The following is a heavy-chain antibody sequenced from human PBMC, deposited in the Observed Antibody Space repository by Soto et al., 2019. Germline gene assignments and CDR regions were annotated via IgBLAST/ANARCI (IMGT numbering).Heavy chain of an antibody. Sequence: ASVKVSCKASGYSFTTYAMHWVRQAPGQRLEWMAWINGGNGNTKYSQKFQDRVTITRDTSANIAYMELSSLRSEDSAAYYCARGKGMKDSCYYHGMDVWGQGTTVTVSS. V-gene: IGHV1-3*01. J-gene: IGHJ6*02. CDR3: ARGKGMKDSCYYHGMDV. CDR1: GYSFTTYA. D-gene: IGHD2-2*01. CDR2: INGGNGNT.